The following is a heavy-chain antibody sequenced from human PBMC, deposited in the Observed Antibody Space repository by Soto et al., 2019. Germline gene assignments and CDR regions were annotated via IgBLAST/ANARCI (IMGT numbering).Heavy chain of an antibody. CDR3: GSITIFGVVITGHFDY. V-gene: IGHV3-23*01. Sequence: PGGSLRLSCAASGFTFSSYAMSWVRQAPGKGLEWVSAISGSGGSTYYADSVKGRFTISRDNSKNTLYLQMNSLRAEDTAVYYCGSITIFGVVITGHFDYWGQGTLVTVSS. D-gene: IGHD3-3*01. CDR2: ISGSGGST. J-gene: IGHJ4*02. CDR1: GFTFSSYA.